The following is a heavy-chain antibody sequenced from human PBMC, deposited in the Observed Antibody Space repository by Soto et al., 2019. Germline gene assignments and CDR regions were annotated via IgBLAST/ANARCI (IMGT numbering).Heavy chain of an antibody. CDR1: GGSISSSSYY. CDR2: IYYSGST. J-gene: IGHJ4*02. D-gene: IGHD5-18*01. Sequence: KPSETLSLTCTVSGGSISSSSYYWGWIRQPPGKGLEWIGSIYYSGSTYYNPSLKSRVTISVDTSKNQFSLKLSSVTAADTAVYYCGRRGRGYSYGYYDYWGQGTLVTVSS. V-gene: IGHV4-39*01. CDR3: GRRGRGYSYGYYDY.